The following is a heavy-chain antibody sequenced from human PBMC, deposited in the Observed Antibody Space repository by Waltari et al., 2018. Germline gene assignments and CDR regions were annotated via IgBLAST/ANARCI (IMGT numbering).Heavy chain of an antibody. Sequence: EVQLVQSGAEVKKPGATVQISCKVSGYTFTDYYMHWGQQAPGKGLEWMGLVDPEDGETIYAEKFQGRVTITADTSTDTAYMELSSLRSEDTAVYYCATGLYCSGGSCYFDAFDIWGQGTMVTVSS. D-gene: IGHD2-15*01. CDR2: VDPEDGET. V-gene: IGHV1-69-2*01. CDR1: GYTFTDYY. CDR3: ATGLYCSGGSCYFDAFDI. J-gene: IGHJ3*02.